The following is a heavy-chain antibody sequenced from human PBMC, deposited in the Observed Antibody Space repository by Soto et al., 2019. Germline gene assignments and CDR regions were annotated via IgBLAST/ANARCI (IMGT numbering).Heavy chain of an antibody. CDR3: ARLGGYCTITSCYGYYGMDV. J-gene: IGHJ6*02. D-gene: IGHD2-2*01. CDR1: GGSISSGPYS. V-gene: IGHV4-39*01. Sequence: SETLSLTCTESGGSISSGPYSRGWIRQTPGKGLEWIGTFYYSGSTYYNPSLGSRVTISVDTSKNQFSLKVSSVTAADTAVYYCARLGGYCTITSCYGYYGMDVWGQGTTVTVSS. CDR2: FYYSGST.